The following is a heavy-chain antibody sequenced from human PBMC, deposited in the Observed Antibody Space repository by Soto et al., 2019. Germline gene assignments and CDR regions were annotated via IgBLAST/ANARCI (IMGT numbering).Heavy chain of an antibody. J-gene: IGHJ4*02. Sequence: PSETLSLTCTVSGGSISSYYWSWIRQPPGKGLEWIGYIYYSDSINYNPSLKSRVIISDDTSKNQFFLRLSSVTAADTAVYYCARHDRYYYDSSLSGYDYWGQGTLVTVSS. D-gene: IGHD3-22*01. CDR3: ARHDRYYYDSSLSGYDY. CDR1: GGSISSYY. CDR2: IYYSDSI. V-gene: IGHV4-59*08.